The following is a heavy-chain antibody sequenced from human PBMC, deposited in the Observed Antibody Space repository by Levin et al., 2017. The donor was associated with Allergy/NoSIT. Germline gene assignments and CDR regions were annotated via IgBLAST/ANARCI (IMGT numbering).Heavy chain of an antibody. V-gene: IGHV1-2*02. Sequence: GASVKVSCKASGYTFTGYYMHWVRQAPGQGLEWMGWINPNSGGTNYAQKFQGRVTMTRDTSISTAYMELSRLRSDDTAVYYCARGARYGSGPKYFQHWGQGTLVTVSS. CDR1: GYTFTGYY. D-gene: IGHD3-10*01. CDR3: ARGARYGSGPKYFQH. CDR2: INPNSGGT. J-gene: IGHJ1*01.